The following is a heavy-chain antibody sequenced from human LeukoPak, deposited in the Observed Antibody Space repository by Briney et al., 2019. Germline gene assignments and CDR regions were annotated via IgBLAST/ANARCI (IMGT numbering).Heavy chain of an antibody. V-gene: IGHV1-2*06. CDR2: INPNSGGT. CDR1: GYTFAGYY. Sequence: ASVKVSCKASGYTFAGYYMHWLRQAPGQGLEWMGRINPNSGGTNYAQKFQGGVTMTRDTSISTAYMELSRLRSDDTAVYYCARDPTIFGVVTWFDPWGQGTLVTVSS. D-gene: IGHD3-3*01. J-gene: IGHJ5*02. CDR3: ARDPTIFGVVTWFDP.